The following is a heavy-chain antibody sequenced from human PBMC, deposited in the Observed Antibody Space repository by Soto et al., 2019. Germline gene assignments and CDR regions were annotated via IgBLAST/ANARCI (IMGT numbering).Heavy chain of an antibody. D-gene: IGHD6-19*01. CDR2: IYHSGST. CDR1: GGSISSGGYS. J-gene: IGHJ4*02. Sequence: QLQLQESGSGLVKPSQTLSLTCAVSGGSISSGGYSWSWIRQPPGKGLEWIGYIYHSGSTYYNPSLKSRVPRSVDRSKNQFSLKLSSVTAADTAVYYCARAGGLGAVAADYWGQGTLVTVSS. CDR3: ARAGGLGAVAADY. V-gene: IGHV4-30-2*01.